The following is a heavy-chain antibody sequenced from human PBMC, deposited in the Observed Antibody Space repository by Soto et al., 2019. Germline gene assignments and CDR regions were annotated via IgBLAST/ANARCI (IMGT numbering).Heavy chain of an antibody. CDR1: GGSISSSSYY. V-gene: IGHV4-61*01. D-gene: IGHD3-10*01. CDR2: IYYSGST. Sequence: SETLSLTCTVSGGSISSSSYYWSWIRQPPGKGLEWIGYIYYSGSTNYNPSLKSRVTISVDTSKNQFSLKLSSVTAADTAVYYCARDYYGSRSAPLGYWGQGTLVTVSS. J-gene: IGHJ4*02. CDR3: ARDYYGSRSAPLGY.